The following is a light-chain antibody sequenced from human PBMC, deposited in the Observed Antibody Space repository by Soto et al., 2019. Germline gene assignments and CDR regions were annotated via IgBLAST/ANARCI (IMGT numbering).Light chain of an antibody. CDR1: QSVSHY. V-gene: IGKV3-11*01. CDR3: QQRSIWPPII. J-gene: IGKJ5*01. Sequence: IVLTQSPATLSLSPGKRATLSCRASQSVSHYLAWYQQKPGQAPRLLIYDASNRATGIPARFSGSGSGTDFTLTISSLEPEDFAVYYCQQRSIWPPIIFGQGTRLEI. CDR2: DAS.